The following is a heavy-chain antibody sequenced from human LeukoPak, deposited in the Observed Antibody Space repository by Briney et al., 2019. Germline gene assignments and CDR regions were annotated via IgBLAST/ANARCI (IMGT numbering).Heavy chain of an antibody. CDR1: GGSVSGYH. CDR3: ARLYCSGGSCFEYY. V-gene: IGHV4-59*02. Sequence: SETLSLTCTFSGGSVSGYHWGWIRQPPGKGLEWIGYISYSGSTKYNHSLKSRGTISVDTSKNHFSLKLSSVTAADTAVYYCARLYCSGGSCFEYYWGQGTLVTVSS. CDR2: ISYSGST. D-gene: IGHD2-15*01. J-gene: IGHJ4*02.